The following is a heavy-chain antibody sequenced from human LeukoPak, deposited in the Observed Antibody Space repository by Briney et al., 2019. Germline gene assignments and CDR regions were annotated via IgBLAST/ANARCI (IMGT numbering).Heavy chain of an antibody. Sequence: GGSLRLSCAASGFTFSSYGMHWVRQAPGKGLEWVAVIWYDGSNKYYADSVKGRFTISRDNSKNTLYLQMNSLRAEDTAVYYCARGDSGSYLWGQGTLGTVSS. J-gene: IGHJ4*02. CDR3: ARGDSGSYL. CDR1: GFTFSSYG. V-gene: IGHV3-33*01. D-gene: IGHD1-26*01. CDR2: IWYDGSNK.